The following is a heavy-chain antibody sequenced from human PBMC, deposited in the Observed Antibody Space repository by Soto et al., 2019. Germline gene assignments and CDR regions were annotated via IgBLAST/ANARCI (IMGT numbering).Heavy chain of an antibody. CDR3: ARCYCSVGSCFTCWHFDL. CDR2: ISIEKGDT. Sequence: QVQVVQSGAEVKKPGASVKVACKASGYSFDTFGMSWVRQAPGQGLEWMGWISIEKGDTNSAPKFQDRVTMTTDTSTSTAYMELRSLTSDDTAVYYCARCYCSVGSCFTCWHFDLWGRGTLVTVSS. V-gene: IGHV1-18*01. CDR1: GYSFDTFG. D-gene: IGHD2-15*01. J-gene: IGHJ2*01.